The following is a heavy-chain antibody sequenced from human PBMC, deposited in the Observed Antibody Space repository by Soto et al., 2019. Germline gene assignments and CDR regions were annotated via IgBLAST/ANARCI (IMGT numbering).Heavy chain of an antibody. CDR2: ISSSSSYI. J-gene: IGHJ6*04. CDR1: GFTFSSYS. D-gene: IGHD3-3*01. V-gene: IGHV3-21*01. CDR3: ARDVYDFWSGYYAGGSI. Sequence: PGGSLRLSCAASGFTFSSYSMNWVRQAPGKGLEWVSSISSSSSYIYYADSVKGRFTISRDNAKNSLYLQMNSLRAEDTAVYYCARDVYDFWSGYYAGGSIWGKGTTVTVSS.